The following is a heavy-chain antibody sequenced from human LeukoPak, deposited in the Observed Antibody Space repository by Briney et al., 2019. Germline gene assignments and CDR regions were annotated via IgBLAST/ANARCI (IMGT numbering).Heavy chain of an antibody. J-gene: IGHJ4*02. CDR2: TYYRSKWYN. CDR3: ATEGGSGRLN. D-gene: IGHD3-10*01. V-gene: IGHV6-1*01. Sequence: SQTLSLTCAISGDSVSNNKAAWNWIRQSPSRGLEWLGRTYYRSKWYNDYAVSVKSRITINPDTSRNQFSLQLNPVTPEDTAVYYCATEGGSGRLNWGQGTLVTVSS. CDR1: GDSVSNNKAA.